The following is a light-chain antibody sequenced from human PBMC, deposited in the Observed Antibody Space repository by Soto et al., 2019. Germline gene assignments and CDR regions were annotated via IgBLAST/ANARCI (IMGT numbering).Light chain of an antibody. V-gene: IGKV3-15*01. CDR1: QRITT. J-gene: IGKJ1*01. CDR3: QQYGDRPRT. CDR2: GLS. Sequence: EIVMPQSPATLSLSPGERATLSCRASQRITTVAWYQQKPGQAPRLLIYGLSIRAPGVPARFSVSGSGTEFTLTISSLESEDFAVYFCQQYGDRPRTFGQGTKVDI.